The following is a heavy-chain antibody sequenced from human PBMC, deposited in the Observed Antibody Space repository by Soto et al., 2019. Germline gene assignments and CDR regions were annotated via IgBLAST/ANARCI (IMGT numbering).Heavy chain of an antibody. CDR3: AKFFVETGGSSGWPWSFHF. V-gene: IGHV3-23*01. CDR1: GFTFSSYA. CDR2: ISGTGGTT. Sequence: EVQLLESGGGLVQPRGSLRLSCAASGFTFSSYAMSWVRQPPGKGLEWVSAISGTGGTTYYADSVKGRFTISRDNSRNTLQLQMNSLRAEDTAIYYCAKFFVETGGSSGWPWSFHFWCQGTLVTVSS. D-gene: IGHD6-25*01. J-gene: IGHJ4*02.